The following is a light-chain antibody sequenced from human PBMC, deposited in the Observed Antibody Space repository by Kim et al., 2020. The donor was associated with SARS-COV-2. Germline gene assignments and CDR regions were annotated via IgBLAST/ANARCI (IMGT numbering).Light chain of an antibody. CDR3: SSYVSKHYV. CDR2: DVT. Sequence: QSALTQPASVSGSPGQSITVSCTGVSSDIGGVSSVSWYQQHPGKAPQLIIYDVTKRPSGVSSRFSGSTSGNTAYLTISGLQAEDEAAYYCSSYVSKHYVFGTGTKVTVL. J-gene: IGLJ1*01. V-gene: IGLV2-14*03. CDR1: SSDIGGVSS.